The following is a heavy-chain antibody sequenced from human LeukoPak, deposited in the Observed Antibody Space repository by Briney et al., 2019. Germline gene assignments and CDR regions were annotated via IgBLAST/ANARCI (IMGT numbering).Heavy chain of an antibody. CDR3: ASAQTYDYYDSSGYAFDI. Sequence: GGSLRLSCAASGFTFSDYYMSWIRQAPGKGLEWVSYISSNGSTIYYADSVKGRFTISRDNAKNSLYLQMNSLRAEDTAVYYCASAQTYDYYDSSGYAFDIWGQGTMVTVSS. V-gene: IGHV3-11*04. CDR2: ISSNGSTI. CDR1: GFTFSDYY. D-gene: IGHD3-22*01. J-gene: IGHJ3*02.